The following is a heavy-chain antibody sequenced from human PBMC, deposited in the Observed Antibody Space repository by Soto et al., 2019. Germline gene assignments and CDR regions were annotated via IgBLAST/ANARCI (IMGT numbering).Heavy chain of an antibody. V-gene: IGHV3-30*03. Sequence: QVHLVESGGDGVRPGRSLRLSCEAFGFTCIPYVMPWVRQAPGKGREWVTAIAQDGDNKYYAYSVKGRFTVARANSKRMVFLQMNGLISEDTAVYYCGVFGLIREGFDPWGQGTLVTVSS. J-gene: IGHJ5*02. D-gene: IGHD3-3*01. CDR3: GVFGLIREGFDP. CDR2: IAQDGDNK. CDR1: GFTCIPYV.